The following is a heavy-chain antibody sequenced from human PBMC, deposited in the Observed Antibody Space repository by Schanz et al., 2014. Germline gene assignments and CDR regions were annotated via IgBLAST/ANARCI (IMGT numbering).Heavy chain of an antibody. D-gene: IGHD3-3*01. Sequence: QVQLVQSGAEVKKPGASVKVSCKASGYTFTAYYMHWVRQAPGQGLEWMGWISSKYGNTKYAQNLQGRVTMTTDTSTSTAYMELRSLRSDDTAVYYCAKRAPRSVGWCFDLWGRGTLVTVSS. CDR1: GYTFTAYY. CDR3: AKRAPRSVGWCFDL. V-gene: IGHV1-18*04. J-gene: IGHJ2*01. CDR2: ISSKYGNT.